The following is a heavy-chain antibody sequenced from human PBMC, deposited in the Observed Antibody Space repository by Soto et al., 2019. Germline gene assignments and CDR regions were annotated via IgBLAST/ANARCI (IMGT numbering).Heavy chain of an antibody. CDR3: ARWGTTGGLDV. J-gene: IGHJ1*01. V-gene: IGHV3-33*05. D-gene: IGHD3-16*01. CDR1: GFTFRGYV. CDR2: TSYDGSDK. Sequence: QVQLVESGGGVVQPGTSLRVSCVGSGFTFRGYVIHWVRQAPGKGLEWVALTSYDGSDKYYGVSVRGRLTISRDNSRNKVDLQMDSLSLEDTDLYYCARWGTTGGLDVWGQGPLVSVS.